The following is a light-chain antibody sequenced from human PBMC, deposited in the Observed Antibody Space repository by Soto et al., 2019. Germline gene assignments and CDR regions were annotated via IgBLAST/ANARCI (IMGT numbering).Light chain of an antibody. V-gene: IGKV1-27*01. CDR2: AAS. CDR1: QGISNY. J-gene: IGKJ1*01. Sequence: IQLAQSPSSLSASVVDRLTISCRASQGISNYLAWYQQKPGKVPKLLIYAASTLQSGVPSRFSGSGSGTDFTLTISSPQPEDVATYYCQKYNSAPLTFGQGTKVDIK. CDR3: QKYNSAPLT.